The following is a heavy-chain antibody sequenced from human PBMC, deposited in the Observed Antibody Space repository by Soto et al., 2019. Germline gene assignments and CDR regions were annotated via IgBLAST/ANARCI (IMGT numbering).Heavy chain of an antibody. CDR2: ITDTGGDT. J-gene: IGHJ4*02. D-gene: IGHD3-10*01. Sequence: HPGGSLRLSCVASGITFVSRAMSWVRQAPGEGLEWVSTITDTGGDTKYSDSVRGRFTMSRDNSKKTLYLQMNNLRVEDSALYYCARGSTDSYPGSRIFDFWGRGTLVTVSS. CDR1: GITFVSRA. V-gene: IGHV3-23*01. CDR3: ARGSTDSYPGSRIFDF.